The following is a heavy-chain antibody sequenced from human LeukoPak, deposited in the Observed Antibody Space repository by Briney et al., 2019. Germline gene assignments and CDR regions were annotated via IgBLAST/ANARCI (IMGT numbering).Heavy chain of an antibody. Sequence: QPGGSLRLSCAASGFTFYDYAMHWVRHAPGKGLEWVSGISWHSGSIGYADSVKGRFTISRDNAKNSLYLQMNSLRAEDTALYYCAKDSIAVAGIDYWGQGTLVTVSS. CDR2: ISWHSGSI. J-gene: IGHJ4*02. CDR3: AKDSIAVAGIDY. D-gene: IGHD6-19*01. CDR1: GFTFYDYA. V-gene: IGHV3-9*01.